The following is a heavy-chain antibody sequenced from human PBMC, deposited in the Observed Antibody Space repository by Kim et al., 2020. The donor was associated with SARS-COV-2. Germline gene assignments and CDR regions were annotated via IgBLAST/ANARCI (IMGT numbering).Heavy chain of an antibody. Sequence: GGSLRLSCAASGFTFSSYAMSWVRQAPGKGLEWVSAISGSGGSTYYADSVKGRFTISRDNSKNTLYLQMNSLRAEDTAVYYCAKGPLPGRIAAALDYWGQGTLVTVSS. D-gene: IGHD6-13*01. CDR2: ISGSGGST. V-gene: IGHV3-23*01. J-gene: IGHJ4*02. CDR3: AKGPLPGRIAAALDY. CDR1: GFTFSSYA.